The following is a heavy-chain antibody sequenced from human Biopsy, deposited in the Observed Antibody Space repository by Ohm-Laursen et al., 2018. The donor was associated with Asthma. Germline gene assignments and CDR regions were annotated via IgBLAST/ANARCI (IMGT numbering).Heavy chain of an antibody. CDR1: YGSITSGGYY. V-gene: IGHV4-31*03. Sequence: TLSLTCPVSYGSITSGGYYWTWIRQHPGKGLEWIGFIYYSGSTYYNPSLKSRVSISIDTSKNQFFLKLSSVTAADTAVYYCARAQDYYDSRGYYRSFDYWGQGTLVTVSS. J-gene: IGHJ4*02. CDR2: IYYSGST. CDR3: ARAQDYYDSRGYYRSFDY. D-gene: IGHD3-22*01.